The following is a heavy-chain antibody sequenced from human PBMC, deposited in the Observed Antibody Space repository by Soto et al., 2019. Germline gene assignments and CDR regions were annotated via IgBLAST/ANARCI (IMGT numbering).Heavy chain of an antibody. CDR3: ARDYGGNYYFDY. Sequence: QVQLQESGPGLVKPSQTLSLTCTVSGGSISRSGYYWSWIRQHTGKGLEWIGYIYYTGSTYYNPSLKSRVTISADTSQNQFSLKLSSVTAADTAVYYCARDYGGNYYFDYWGQGTLVSVSS. D-gene: IGHD2-21*01. V-gene: IGHV4-31*03. CDR2: IYYTGST. CDR1: GGSISRSGYY. J-gene: IGHJ4*02.